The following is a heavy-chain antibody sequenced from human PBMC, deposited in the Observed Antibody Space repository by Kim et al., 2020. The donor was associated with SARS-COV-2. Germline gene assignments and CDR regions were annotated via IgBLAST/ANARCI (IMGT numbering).Heavy chain of an antibody. CDR2: INHSGST. J-gene: IGHJ5*02. D-gene: IGHD4-17*01. CDR3: ARAGSTTLNWFDP. CDR1: GGSFSGYY. V-gene: IGHV4-34*01. Sequence: SETLSLTCAVYGGSFSGYYWSWIRQPPGKGLEWIGEINHSGSTNYNPSLKSRVTISVDTSKNQFSLKLSSVTAADTAVYYCARAGSTTLNWFDPWGQGTL.